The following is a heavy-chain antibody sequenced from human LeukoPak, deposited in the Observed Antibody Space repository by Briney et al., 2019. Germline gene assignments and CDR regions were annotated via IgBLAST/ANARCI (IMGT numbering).Heavy chain of an antibody. Sequence: SQTLSLTCAISGDSVSTKSATWNWIRQSPSRGLEWLGRTYYTSKWYNDYAVSVESRITINPDTSKNQFSLQLNSVTPEDTAVYYCARKTLNKLAVAEVYYGMDVWGQGTTVTVSS. V-gene: IGHV6-1*01. CDR2: TYYTSKWYN. J-gene: IGHJ6*02. D-gene: IGHD6-19*01. CDR1: GDSVSTKSAT. CDR3: ARKTLNKLAVAEVYYGMDV.